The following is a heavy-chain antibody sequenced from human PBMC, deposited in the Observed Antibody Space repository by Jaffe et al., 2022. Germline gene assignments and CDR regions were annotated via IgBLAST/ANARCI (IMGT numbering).Heavy chain of an antibody. V-gene: IGHV4-59*01. J-gene: IGHJ4*02. Sequence: QVQLQESGPGLVKPSETLSLTCTVSGGSISSYYWSWIRQPPGKGLEWIGYIYYSGSTNYNPSLKSRVTISVDTSKNQFSLKLSSVTAADTAVYYCARGGYSSSWYVGHYFDYWGQGTLVTVSS. D-gene: IGHD6-13*01. CDR2: IYYSGST. CDR1: GGSISSYY. CDR3: ARGGYSSSWYVGHYFDY.